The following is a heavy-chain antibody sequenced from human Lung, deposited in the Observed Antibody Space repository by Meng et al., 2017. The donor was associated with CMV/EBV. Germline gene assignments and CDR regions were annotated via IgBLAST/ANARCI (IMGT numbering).Heavy chain of an antibody. D-gene: IGHD3-10*01. Sequence: GESLKISCAASGFTFNSHAMHWVRQAPGKGLEWLAVVSYDGSVKYYADAMRGRFTICRDNSKNTLYSKMNSLRDENTAVYYCAKAAEVLWFGEGKTCFDYWGQRTLVTVSS. CDR2: VSYDGSVK. J-gene: IGHJ4*02. CDR1: GFTFNSHA. CDR3: AKAAEVLWFGEGKTCFDY. V-gene: IGHV3-30*16.